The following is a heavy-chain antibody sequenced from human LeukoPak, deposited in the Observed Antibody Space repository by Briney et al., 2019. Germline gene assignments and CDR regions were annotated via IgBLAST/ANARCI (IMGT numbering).Heavy chain of an antibody. Sequence: GGSLRLSCAASGFTFSSYGMHWVRQAPGKGLEWVAVISYDGSNKYYADSVKGRFTISRDHSKNTLYLQMNSLRAEDTAVYYCAKDRAGPFDYWGQGTLVTVSS. J-gene: IGHJ4*02. CDR1: GFTFSSYG. D-gene: IGHD6-13*01. V-gene: IGHV3-30*18. CDR3: AKDRAGPFDY. CDR2: ISYDGSNK.